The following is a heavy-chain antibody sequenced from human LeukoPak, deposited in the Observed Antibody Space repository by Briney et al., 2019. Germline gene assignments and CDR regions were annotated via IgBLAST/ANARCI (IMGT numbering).Heavy chain of an antibody. CDR2: IYTSGST. CDR1: GGSISSYY. J-gene: IGHJ4*02. D-gene: IGHD5-12*01. V-gene: IGHV4-4*07. Sequence: SETLSLTCTVCGGSISSYYWSWIRQPAGKGLEWIGRIYTSGSTNYNPSLKSRVTMSVDTSKNQFSLKLSSVTAADTAVYYCARVGRGGYSGYDYYFDYWGQGTLVTVSS. CDR3: ARVGRGGYSGYDYYFDY.